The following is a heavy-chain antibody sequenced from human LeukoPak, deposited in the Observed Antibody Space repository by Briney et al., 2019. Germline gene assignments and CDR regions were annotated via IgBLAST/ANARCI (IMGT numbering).Heavy chain of an antibody. D-gene: IGHD3-22*01. Sequence: SETLSLTCTVSGGSISSYYWSWIRQPAGKGLKWIGRIYTSGSTNYNPSLKSRVTMSVDTSKNQFSLKLSSVTAADTAVYYCARDLAYYYDSSGYYSLFDYWGRGTLVTVSS. CDR3: ARDLAYYYDSSGYYSLFDY. J-gene: IGHJ4*02. CDR1: GGSISSYY. CDR2: IYTSGST. V-gene: IGHV4-4*07.